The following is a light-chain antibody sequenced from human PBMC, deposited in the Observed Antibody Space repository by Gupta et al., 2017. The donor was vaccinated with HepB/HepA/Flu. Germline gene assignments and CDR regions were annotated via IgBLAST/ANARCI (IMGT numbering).Light chain of an antibody. CDR3: QQLNSYPIT. J-gene: IGKJ5*01. CDR1: QDINSY. CDR2: TAS. V-gene: IGKV1-9*01. Sequence: DVGVTQSACVLSASVGDRVTITCWASQDINSYLIWYHQKPGKAPKLLIYTASTLQGGVPSRFSGSGSGTEFTLTISSPQPEDLATYSCQQLNSYPITFGQGTRLDIK.